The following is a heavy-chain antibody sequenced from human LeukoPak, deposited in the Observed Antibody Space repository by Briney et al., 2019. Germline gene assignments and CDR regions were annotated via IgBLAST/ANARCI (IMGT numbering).Heavy chain of an antibody. CDR2: VYSSGST. CDR3: ARGGWYTWFDP. V-gene: IGHV4-59*08. CDR1: GGSISSYY. J-gene: IGHJ5*02. D-gene: IGHD6-19*01. Sequence: PSETLSLTCTVSGGSISSYYWSWIRQPPGKGLEWIGYVYSSGSTNYNPSVKSRVTISVDTSKNQFSLKLNSVTAADTAVYYCARGGWYTWFDPWGQGAQVTVSS.